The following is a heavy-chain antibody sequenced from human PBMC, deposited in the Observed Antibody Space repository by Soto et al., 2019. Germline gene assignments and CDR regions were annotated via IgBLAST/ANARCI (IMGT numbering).Heavy chain of an antibody. CDR2: IQRDGTIT. CDR1: GFTFGNYW. Sequence: EVQLVESGGGLVQPGGSLRLSCATSGFTFGNYWMYWVRQAPGKGLVWVSRIQRDGTITTYADSVKGRFTISRDNAKNTLYLQLNSLRAEDTAMYYCARGRGSFYLDFWGQGTLVTVSS. CDR3: ARGRGSFYLDF. J-gene: IGHJ4*02. D-gene: IGHD1-26*01. V-gene: IGHV3-74*01.